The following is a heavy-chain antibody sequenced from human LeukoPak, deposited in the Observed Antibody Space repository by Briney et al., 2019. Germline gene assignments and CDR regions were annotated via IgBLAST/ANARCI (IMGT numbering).Heavy chain of an antibody. D-gene: IGHD2-15*01. CDR1: GYTLTELS. CDR3: ATYSNLHGGDYYYYGMDV. Sequence: ASVKVSCKVSGYTLTELSMHWVRQAPGKGLEWMGGFDPEDGETIYAQKFQGRVTMTEDTSTDTAYMELSSLRSEDTAVYYCATYSNLHGGDYYYYGMDVWGQGTTVTVSS. CDR2: FDPEDGET. J-gene: IGHJ6*02. V-gene: IGHV1-24*01.